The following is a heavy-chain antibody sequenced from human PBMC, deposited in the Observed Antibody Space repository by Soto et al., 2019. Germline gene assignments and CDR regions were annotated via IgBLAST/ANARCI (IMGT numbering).Heavy chain of an antibody. Sequence: PGESLKISCKGSGYSFTIYWIGWVRQMPGKGLEWMGIIYPGDSDTRYSPSFQGQVTISADKSISTAYLQWSSLQASDTAIYYCARQGRCSSTSCYTGANFYYYGMDVWGQGTTVTVSS. V-gene: IGHV5-51*01. CDR2: IYPGDSDT. D-gene: IGHD2-2*02. CDR3: ARQGRCSSTSCYTGANFYYYGMDV. CDR1: GYSFTIYW. J-gene: IGHJ6*02.